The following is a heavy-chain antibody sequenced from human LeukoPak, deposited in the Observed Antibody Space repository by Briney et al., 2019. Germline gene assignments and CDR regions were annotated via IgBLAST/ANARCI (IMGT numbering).Heavy chain of an antibody. D-gene: IGHD3-3*01. CDR2: ISNDGSRK. J-gene: IGHJ4*02. Sequence: GGSLRLSCAATGFTFSSYSMNWVRQAPGKGLEWVAIISNDGSRKYYAHSVEGRFTISRDNSKNTLYLQMDSLRAEDTAVHYCARDRAWNYFDYWGQGTLVTVSS. CDR3: ARDRAWNYFDY. V-gene: IGHV3-30*03. CDR1: GFTFSSYS.